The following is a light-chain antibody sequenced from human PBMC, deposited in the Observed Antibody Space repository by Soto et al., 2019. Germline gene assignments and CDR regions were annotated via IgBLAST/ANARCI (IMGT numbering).Light chain of an antibody. CDR2: GNS. CDR3: QSYDSSLMGV. CDR1: SSNIGAGYD. V-gene: IGLV1-40*01. J-gene: IGLJ2*01. Sequence: QSVLTQSPSVSGAPGQRVTISCTGSSSNIGAGYDVHWYQQLPGTAPKLLIYGNSNRPSGVPDRFSGSKSGTSASLAITGLQAEDEADYYCQSYDSSLMGVFGGGTKLTVL.